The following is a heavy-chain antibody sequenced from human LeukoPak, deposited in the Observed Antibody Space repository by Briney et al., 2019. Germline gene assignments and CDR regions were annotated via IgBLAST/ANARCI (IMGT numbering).Heavy chain of an antibody. J-gene: IGHJ6*03. D-gene: IGHD3-10*01. CDR1: GGSFSGYY. Sequence: PSETLSLTCAVYGGSFSGYYWSWIRQPAGKGLEWIGRIFTSGITNYNPSLKSRVTMSVDTSKNQFSLNLSSVTAADTAVYYCARESSGTYYNPLGYMDVWGNGTTVTVSS. CDR3: ARESSGTYYNPLGYMDV. CDR2: IFTSGIT. V-gene: IGHV4-4*07.